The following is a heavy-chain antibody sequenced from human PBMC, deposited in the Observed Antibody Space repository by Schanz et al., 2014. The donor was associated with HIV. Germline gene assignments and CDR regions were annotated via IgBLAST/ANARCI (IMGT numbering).Heavy chain of an antibody. CDR2: VRHIGGT. CDR1: GGSFRGYY. D-gene: IGHD4-17*01. Sequence: QVQLQQWGAGLLKPSETLSLTCAVYGGSFRGYYWTWIRQFPGLGLEWIGGVRHIGGTNYNPSLKSRGTMSMDMSKNQFSLNLTSATAADTAVYFCARGDFGGSSVDYWGHGNMVTVSS. CDR3: ARGDFGGSSVDY. J-gene: IGHJ4*01. V-gene: IGHV4-34*01.